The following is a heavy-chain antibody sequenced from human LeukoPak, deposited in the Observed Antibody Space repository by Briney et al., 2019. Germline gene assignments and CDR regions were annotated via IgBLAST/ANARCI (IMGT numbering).Heavy chain of an antibody. CDR1: GFSFTNFW. V-gene: IGHV3-7*04. CDR3: ARGDAFSGDH. CDR2: IHPEGNEK. Sequence: GGSLRLSCAVSGFSFTNFWMSWVRQAPGRGLEWVANIHPEGNEKYHVESVKGRFTISRDNTKNLLFLQMNGLRVVDTAVYYCARGDAFSGDHWGQGTLVTVSS. J-gene: IGHJ4*02.